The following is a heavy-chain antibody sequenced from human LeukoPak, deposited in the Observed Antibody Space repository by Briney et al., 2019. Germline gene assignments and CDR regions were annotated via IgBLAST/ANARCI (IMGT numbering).Heavy chain of an antibody. V-gene: IGHV4-39*07. CDR2: IYYSGST. CDR3: ARDEGSLVRGVIGWFDP. CDR1: GGSISSSSYY. J-gene: IGHJ5*02. Sequence: PSETLSLTCTVSGGSISSSSYYWGWIRQPPGKGLEWIGSIYYSGSTYYNPSLKSRVTISVDTSKNQFSLKLSSVTAADMAVYYCARDEGSLVRGVIGWFDPWSQGTLVTASS. D-gene: IGHD3-10*01.